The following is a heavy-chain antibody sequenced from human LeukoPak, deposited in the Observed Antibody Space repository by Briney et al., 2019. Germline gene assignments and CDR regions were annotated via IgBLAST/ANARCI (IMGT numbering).Heavy chain of an antibody. CDR3: ARGFYTYDQ. Sequence: GGSLRLSCAASGFTFSDYYMSWIPQAPGKGLEWVSSISSSDNTIYYTDSVKGRFAISSDNAKNSLYLQMKSLRAEDTAMYYCARGFYTYDQWGQGTLVTASS. D-gene: IGHD5-24*01. J-gene: IGHJ5*02. CDR2: ISSSDNTI. V-gene: IGHV3-11*04. CDR1: GFTFSDYY.